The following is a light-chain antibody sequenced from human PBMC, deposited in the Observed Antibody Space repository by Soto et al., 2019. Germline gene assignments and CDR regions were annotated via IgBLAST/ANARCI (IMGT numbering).Light chain of an antibody. CDR2: DVS. CDR3: FSYTTSSTAV. V-gene: IGLV2-14*01. CDR1: SSDVGAYNY. J-gene: IGLJ7*01. Sequence: QSALTQPASVSGSPGQSITISCTGTSSDVGAYNYVSWYQQHPGKAPKVLIFDVSNRPSGVSNRFSGSKSANTASLTISGFQAEDEADYFCFSYTTSSTAVFGGGTQLTVL.